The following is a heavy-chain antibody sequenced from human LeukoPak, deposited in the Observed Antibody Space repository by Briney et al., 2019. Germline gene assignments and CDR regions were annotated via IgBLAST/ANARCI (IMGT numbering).Heavy chain of an antibody. CDR3: ARVKYSSSDFDY. D-gene: IGHD6-6*01. J-gene: IGHJ4*02. Sequence: GGSLRLSCAVSGFTLSSYSMNWVRQAQGKWLEWVSSISSNSKYTYYTDSVKGRFTISRDNAKNSLYLQMNSLRDEDTAVYYCARVKYSSSDFDYWGQGTPVTVSS. CDR1: GFTLSSYS. V-gene: IGHV3-21*01. CDR2: ISSNSKYT.